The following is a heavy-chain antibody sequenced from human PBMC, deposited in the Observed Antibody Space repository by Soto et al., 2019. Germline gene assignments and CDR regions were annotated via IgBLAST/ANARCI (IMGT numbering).Heavy chain of an antibody. V-gene: IGHV3-23*01. Sequence: GGSLRLSCAASGFTFSSYAMSWVRQAPGKGLEWVSGISGSGGSTYYADFVKGRFTISRDKSKNTLYLQMNSLRAEDTAVYYCAKDIVVVVAAGDAFDIWGQGTMVTVSS. CDR2: ISGSGGST. D-gene: IGHD2-15*01. CDR1: GFTFSSYA. J-gene: IGHJ3*02. CDR3: AKDIVVVVAAGDAFDI.